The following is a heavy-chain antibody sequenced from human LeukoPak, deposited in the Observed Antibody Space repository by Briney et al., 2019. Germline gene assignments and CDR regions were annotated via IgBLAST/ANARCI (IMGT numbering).Heavy chain of an antibody. V-gene: IGHV4-39*01. CDR1: GGSISSSSYY. D-gene: IGHD3-10*01. CDR2: IYYSGST. Sequence: SETLSLTCTVSGGSISSSSYYWGWIRQPPGTGLEWIGSIYYSGSTYYNPSLKSRVTISVDTSKNQFSLKLSSVTAADTAVYYCARHVKVLLWFGDPLAWFDPWGQGTLVTVSS. J-gene: IGHJ5*02. CDR3: ARHVKVLLWFGDPLAWFDP.